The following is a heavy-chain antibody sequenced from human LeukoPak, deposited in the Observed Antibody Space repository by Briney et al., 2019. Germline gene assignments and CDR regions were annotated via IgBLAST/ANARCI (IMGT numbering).Heavy chain of an antibody. CDR2: ISGSGGST. J-gene: IGHJ3*02. CDR1: GFTFSSFD. CDR3: ARDPGTTQTLHDAFDI. D-gene: IGHD1-7*01. Sequence: GGSLRLSCAASGFTFSSFDMSWVRQAPGKGLEWVSAISGSGGSTYYADSVKGRFTISRDNSKNTLYLQMNSLRAEDTAVCYCARDPGTTQTLHDAFDIWGQGAMVTVSS. V-gene: IGHV3-23*01.